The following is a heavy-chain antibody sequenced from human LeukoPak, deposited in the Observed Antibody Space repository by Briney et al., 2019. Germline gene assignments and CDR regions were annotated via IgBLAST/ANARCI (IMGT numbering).Heavy chain of an antibody. CDR1: GFTFSDYY. D-gene: IGHD2-15*01. CDR3: ARDRGKHYGMDV. J-gene: IGHJ6*02. CDR2: IYSGGST. V-gene: IGHV3-53*04. Sequence: GGSLRLSCAASGFTFSDYYMSWVRQAPGKGLEWVSVIYSGGSTYYADSVKGRFTISRHNSKNTLYLQMNSLRAEDTAVYYCARDRGKHYGMDVWGQGTTVTVSS.